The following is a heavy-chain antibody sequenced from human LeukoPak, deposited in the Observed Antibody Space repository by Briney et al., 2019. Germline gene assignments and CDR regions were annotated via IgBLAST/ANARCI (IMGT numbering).Heavy chain of an antibody. CDR1: GDSFSSYY. J-gene: IGHJ6*03. V-gene: IGHV4-59*01. CDR3: ARMYDSGSKYYYMDV. D-gene: IGHD2-8*01. CDR2: IYNSGSA. Sequence: SETLSLTCTVSGDSFSSYYWSWVRQPPGKGLEWVGEIYNSGSANYNPSLNSGVTISPDTTKNQLSLKLSSVTAADTAVYYCARMYDSGSKYYYMDVWGKGTTVTVSS.